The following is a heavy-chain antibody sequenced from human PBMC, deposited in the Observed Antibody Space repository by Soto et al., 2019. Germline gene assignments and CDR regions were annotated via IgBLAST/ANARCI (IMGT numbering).Heavy chain of an antibody. CDR2: IHGSGST. CDR1: GGSISDNY. Sequence: SETLSLTCTVSGGSISDNYWTWIRQPAGTGLEWIGRIHGSGSTSYNPSLKTRLTMSVDTSNKQISLSLKSVTAADTAVYYCARDLQSATMNRGVHLASHSVEPWGKGTLVTVS. V-gene: IGHV4-4*07. J-gene: IGHJ5*02. CDR3: ARDLQSATMNRGVHLASHSVEP. D-gene: IGHD3-10*01.